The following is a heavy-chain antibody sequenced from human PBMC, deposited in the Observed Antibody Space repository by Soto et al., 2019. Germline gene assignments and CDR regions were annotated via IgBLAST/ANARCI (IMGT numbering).Heavy chain of an antibody. CDR2: IYNDGTYS. D-gene: IGHD3-10*01. CDR1: GFIFKMYW. J-gene: IGHJ4*02. Sequence: GGSLRLSCAASGFIFKMYWMHWVRQSPGKGLVWISRIYNDGTYSDYADSVRGRFTISRDNVNDTLYLQMNNLRAEDSGLYYCTRGPRPISTGTGAYWGQGTQVTVS. CDR3: TRGPRPISTGTGAY. V-gene: IGHV3-74*01.